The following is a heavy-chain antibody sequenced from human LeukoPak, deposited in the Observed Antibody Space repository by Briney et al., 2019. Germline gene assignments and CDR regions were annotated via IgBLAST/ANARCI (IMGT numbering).Heavy chain of an antibody. CDR2: ITGSGIVT. CDR3: ATQTSGNYYYFAH. D-gene: IGHD1-26*01. J-gene: IGHJ4*02. CDR1: GFTFSNYA. Sequence: TGGSLRLSCAASGFTFSNYAMSWVRQAPGKGLEWVSAITGSGIVTQYADSVKGRFTISRDNSKNTLYLQMNSLRAEDTAVYYCATQTSGNYYYFAHWGQGTLVTVSS. V-gene: IGHV3-23*01.